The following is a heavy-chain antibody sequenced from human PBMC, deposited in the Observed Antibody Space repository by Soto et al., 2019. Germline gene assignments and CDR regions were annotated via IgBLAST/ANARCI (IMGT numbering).Heavy chain of an antibody. CDR3: ARDRGGDCQIDD. CDR2: IYYSGST. D-gene: IGHD2-21*02. Sequence: THSLTCAVSGGSLRSDDSYWSWNRQPPGKGLEWIGYIYYSGSTYYNPSLKSRVTISVDTSKNQFSLKLNSVTAADTAVYYCARDRGGDCQIDDWGQGTLVTVSS. V-gene: IGHV4-30-4*01. CDR1: GGSLRSDDSY. J-gene: IGHJ4*02.